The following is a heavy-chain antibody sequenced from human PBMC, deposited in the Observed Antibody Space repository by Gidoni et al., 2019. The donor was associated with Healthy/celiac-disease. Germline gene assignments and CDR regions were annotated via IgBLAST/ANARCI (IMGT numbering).Heavy chain of an antibody. J-gene: IGHJ6*02. CDR1: GFTFSSYA. D-gene: IGHD3-3*01. CDR3: AKVGYDFLYGMDV. Sequence: EVQLLESGGGLVQPGGSLRLSCAASGFTFSSYAMSWVRQAPGKGLGWVSAISGSGGSTYYAYSVKGRFTISRDNSKNTLYLQMNSLRAEYTAVYYCAKVGYDFLYGMDVWGQGTTVTVSS. CDR2: ISGSGGST. V-gene: IGHV3-23*01.